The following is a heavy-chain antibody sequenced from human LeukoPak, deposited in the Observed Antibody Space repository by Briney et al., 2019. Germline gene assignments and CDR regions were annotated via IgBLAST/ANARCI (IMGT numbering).Heavy chain of an antibody. CDR1: GFTFSSYA. CDR2: ISYDGSNK. CDR3: ARGYGSGSYLDY. Sequence: GRSLRLSCAASGFTFSSYAMHWVRQAPGKGLEWVAVISYDGSNKYYADSVKGRFTISRDNSKNTLYLQMNSLRAEDTAVYYCARGYGSGSYLDYWGQGTLVTVS. D-gene: IGHD3-10*01. V-gene: IGHV3-30*04. J-gene: IGHJ4*02.